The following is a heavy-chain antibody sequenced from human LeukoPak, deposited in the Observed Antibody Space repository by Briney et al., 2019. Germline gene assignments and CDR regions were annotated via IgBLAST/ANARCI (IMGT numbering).Heavy chain of an antibody. Sequence: GESLKISCKGSGYSFTSYWIGWVRQMPGKGLEWMGIIYPGDSDTRYSPSFQGQITISADKSISTAYPQWSSLKASDTAIYYCARTGYSTKWAIDYWGQGTLVTVSS. V-gene: IGHV5-51*01. D-gene: IGHD1-26*01. CDR1: GYSFTSYW. CDR2: IYPGDSDT. J-gene: IGHJ4*02. CDR3: ARTGYSTKWAIDY.